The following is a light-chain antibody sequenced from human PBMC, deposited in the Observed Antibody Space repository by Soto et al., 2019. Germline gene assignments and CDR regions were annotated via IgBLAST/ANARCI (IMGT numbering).Light chain of an antibody. CDR1: SSDVGTFNL. CDR2: EVS. CDR3: SSCCGASASSV. V-gene: IGLV2-23*02. Sequence: QSVLTQPASVSGSPGQSITISCTGTSSDVGTFNLVSWYQQHPGKAPKLLIFEVSNRPSGVSIRFSGSKSGNTASLTISGLQAEDEADYYCSSCCGASASSVFATGTKVTVL. J-gene: IGLJ1*01.